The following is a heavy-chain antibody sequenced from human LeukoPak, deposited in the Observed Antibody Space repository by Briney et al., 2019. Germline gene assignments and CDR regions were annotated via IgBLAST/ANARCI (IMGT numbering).Heavy chain of an antibody. V-gene: IGHV4-59*01. J-gene: IGHJ3*02. CDR3: TRVKGYYDSTGYYKAHAFDI. D-gene: IGHD3-22*01. CDR1: GGSISSFY. CDR2: YSGST. Sequence: SETLSLTCTVSGGSISSFYWSWIRQPPGKGLGCYSGSTNYKPSLKSRVTISVDTSKNQFSLKLNSVTAADTAVYYCTRVKGYYDSTGYYKAHAFDIWGQGTMVTVSS.